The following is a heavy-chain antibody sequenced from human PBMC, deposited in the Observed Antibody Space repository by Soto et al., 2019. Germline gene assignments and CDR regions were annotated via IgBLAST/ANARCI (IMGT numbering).Heavy chain of an antibody. J-gene: IGHJ4*02. CDR1: GGTFSSYA. V-gene: IGHV1-69*13. D-gene: IGHD3-22*01. CDR2: IIPIFGTA. CDR3: ARAGPEYDSSGYFDY. Sequence: SVKVSCKASGGTFSSYAISWVRQAPGQGLGWMGGIIPIFGTANYAQKFQGRVTITADESTSTAYMELSSLRSEDTAVYYCARAGPEYDSSGYFDYWGQGTLVTVSS.